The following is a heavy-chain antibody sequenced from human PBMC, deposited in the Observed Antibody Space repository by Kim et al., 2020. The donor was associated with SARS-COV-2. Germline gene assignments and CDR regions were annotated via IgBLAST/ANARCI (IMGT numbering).Heavy chain of an antibody. J-gene: IGHJ4*02. D-gene: IGHD5-18*01. CDR1: GGTFSSYA. Sequence: SVKVSCKASGGTFSSYAISWVRQAPGQGLEWMGGIIPIFGTANYAQKFQGRVTITADESTSTAYMELSSLRSEDTAVYYCARAAVDTATNYYFDYWGQGTLVTVSS. CDR2: IIPIFGTA. CDR3: ARAAVDTATNYYFDY. V-gene: IGHV1-69*13.